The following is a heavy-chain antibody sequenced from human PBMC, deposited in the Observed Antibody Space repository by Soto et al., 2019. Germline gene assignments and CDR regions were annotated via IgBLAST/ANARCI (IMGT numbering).Heavy chain of an antibody. V-gene: IGHV1-69*01. D-gene: IGHD2-15*01. Sequence: QVQLVQSGAEVKKPGSSVKVSCKASGGTFSSYAISWVRQAPGQGLEWMGGIIPIFGPANYAQKFQGRVTITADDSTSTAYMELSRMRSEDTAVYYCARGLHCPNHMLKCGNVYYYYYYGMDVWCQGTTVTVSS. CDR1: GGTFSSYA. J-gene: IGHJ6*02. CDR3: ARGLHCPNHMLKCGNVYYYYYYGMDV. CDR2: IIPIFGPA.